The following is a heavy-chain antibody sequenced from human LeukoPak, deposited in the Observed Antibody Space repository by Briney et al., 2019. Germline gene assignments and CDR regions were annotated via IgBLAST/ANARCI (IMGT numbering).Heavy chain of an antibody. J-gene: IGHJ4*02. Sequence: SETLSLTCTVSGGSISSYYWSWLRQPPGKGLEWIGYIYYSGSTNYNPSLKSRVTISVDTSKNQFSLKLSSVTAADTAVYYCARQDSSGYYYAFDYWGQGTLVTVSS. CDR3: ARQDSSGYYYAFDY. D-gene: IGHD3-22*01. CDR2: IYYSGST. CDR1: GGSISSYY. V-gene: IGHV4-59*08.